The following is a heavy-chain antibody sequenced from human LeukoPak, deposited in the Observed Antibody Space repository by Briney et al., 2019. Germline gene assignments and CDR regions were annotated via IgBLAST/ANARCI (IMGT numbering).Heavy chain of an antibody. V-gene: IGHV3-30*18. D-gene: IGHD3-22*01. CDR1: GFTFSSYG. Sequence: GRSLRLSCVVSGFTFSSYGMHWVRRAPGKGLEWVAVISYDGSNKYYADSVKGRFTISRDNSKNTLYLQMNSLRAEDTAVYYCAKRGYYYDSSGYYSRTYFDYWGQGTLVIVSS. CDR2: ISYDGSNK. CDR3: AKRGYYYDSSGYYSRTYFDY. J-gene: IGHJ4*02.